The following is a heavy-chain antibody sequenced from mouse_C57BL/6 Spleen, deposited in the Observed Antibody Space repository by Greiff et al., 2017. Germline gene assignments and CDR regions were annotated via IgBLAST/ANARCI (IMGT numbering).Heavy chain of an antibody. CDR2: IDPGNGDT. Sequence: EVQLQQSGAELVRPGASVKLSCTASGFTFNDDYMPWVKQRPEQGLEWIGCIDPGNGDTEYASKFKGKATITADTSSNTAYLQLSSLTSEDTAVYYGTSFNSVPFADWGAGTLVTVSA. V-gene: IGHV14-4*01. CDR3: TSFNSVPFAD. CDR1: GFTFNDDY. J-gene: IGHJ3*01. D-gene: IGHD6-1*01.